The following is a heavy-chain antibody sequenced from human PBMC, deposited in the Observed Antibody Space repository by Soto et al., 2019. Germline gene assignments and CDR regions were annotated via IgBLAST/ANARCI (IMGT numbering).Heavy chain of an antibody. CDR2: IYYSGST. V-gene: IGHV4-30-4*01. D-gene: IGHD3-10*01. J-gene: IGHJ6*02. Sequence: PSETLSLTCTVSGGSLSSGDYYWSWIRQPPGKGLEWIGYIYYSGSTYYNPSLKSRVTISVDTSKNQFSLKLSPVTAADTAVYYCASLWFGEGGGMDVWGQGTTVTVSS. CDR3: ASLWFGEGGGMDV. CDR1: GGSLSSGDYY.